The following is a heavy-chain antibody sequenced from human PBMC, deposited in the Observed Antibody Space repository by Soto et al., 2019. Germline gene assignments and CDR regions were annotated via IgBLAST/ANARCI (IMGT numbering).Heavy chain of an antibody. J-gene: IGHJ4*02. Sequence: PSETLSLTCSVSGGSTTSYYWSWIRQPPGKGLEWIGYVYFTGSTNYNPSLKSRVTISVDRSKNQFSLKLSSVTAADTAVYYCARDGVATLFDYWGQGILVTVSS. CDR2: VYFTGST. CDR1: GGSTTSYY. D-gene: IGHD5-12*01. V-gene: IGHV4-59*12. CDR3: ARDGVATLFDY.